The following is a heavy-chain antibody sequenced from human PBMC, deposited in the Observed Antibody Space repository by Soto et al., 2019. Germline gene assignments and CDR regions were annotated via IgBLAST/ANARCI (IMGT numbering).Heavy chain of an antibody. J-gene: IGHJ4*02. CDR3: AKHQSRRITMVRGVISPAFDY. CDR1: GFTFSSYG. D-gene: IGHD3-10*01. V-gene: IGHV3-30*18. Sequence: QVQLVESGGGVVQPGRSLRLSCAASGFTFSSYGMHWVRQAPGKGLEWVAVISYDGSNKYYADSVKGRFTISRDNSKNTLYLQMNSLRAEDTAVYYCAKHQSRRITMVRGVISPAFDYWGQGTLVTVSS. CDR2: ISYDGSNK.